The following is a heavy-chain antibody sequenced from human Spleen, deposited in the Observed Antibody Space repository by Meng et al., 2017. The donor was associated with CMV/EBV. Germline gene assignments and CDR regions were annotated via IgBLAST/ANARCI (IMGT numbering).Heavy chain of an antibody. CDR2: IYYSGST. D-gene: IGHD6-13*01. CDR3: ARMEDGYSSSARLGMDV. V-gene: IGHV4-59*01. J-gene: IGHJ6*02. CDR1: GCSISSYY. Sequence: SETLSLTCTVSGCSISSYYWSWIRQPPGKGLEWIGYIYYSGSTNYNPSLKSRVTISVDTSKNQFSLKLSSVTAADTAVYYCARMEDGYSSSARLGMDVWGQGTTVTVSS.